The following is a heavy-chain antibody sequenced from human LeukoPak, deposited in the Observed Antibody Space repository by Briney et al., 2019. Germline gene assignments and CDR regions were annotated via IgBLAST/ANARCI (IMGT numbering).Heavy chain of an antibody. J-gene: IGHJ6*02. CDR1: GGSIIIYY. CDR3: AREGQPPHDRYGMDV. CDR2: IYTSGST. V-gene: IGHV4-4*07. Sequence: SETLSLTFTVSGGSIIIYYWSWIRQPAGKGLEWIGRIYTSGSTNYNPSLRSRVTMSVDTSKNQFSLKLSSVTAADTAVYYCAREGQPPHDRYGMDVWGQGTTVTVSS. D-gene: IGHD1-14*01.